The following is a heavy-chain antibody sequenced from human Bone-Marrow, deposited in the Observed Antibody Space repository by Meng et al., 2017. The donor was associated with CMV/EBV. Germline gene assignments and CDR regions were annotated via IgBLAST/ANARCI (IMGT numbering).Heavy chain of an antibody. CDR1: GGSISSGGYY. CDR3: ARKYQLMGGYFDY. D-gene: IGHD2-2*01. CDR2: IYYSGST. V-gene: IGHV4-31*03. Sequence: LRLSCIVSGGSISSGGYYWSWIRQHPGKGLEWIGYIYYSGSTYYNPSLKSRVTISVDTSKNQFALKLSSVTAADTAVYYCARKYQLMGGYFDYWGQGTLVTVSS. J-gene: IGHJ4*02.